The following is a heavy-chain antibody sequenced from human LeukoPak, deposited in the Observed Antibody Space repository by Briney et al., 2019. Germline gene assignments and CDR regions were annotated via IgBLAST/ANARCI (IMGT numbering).Heavy chain of an antibody. V-gene: IGHV1-69*06. Sequence: GASVNVSYKASGGTFSSYAISWVRQAPGQGLEWMGGIIPLFGTANYAQKFQGRGTITADKSTSTAYMELSSLRSEDTAVYYCARDVVSSSSWYYYYYGMDVWGKGTTVTVSS. CDR3: ARDVVSSSSWYYYYYGMDV. J-gene: IGHJ6*04. D-gene: IGHD6-13*01. CDR2: IIPLFGTA. CDR1: GGTFSSYA.